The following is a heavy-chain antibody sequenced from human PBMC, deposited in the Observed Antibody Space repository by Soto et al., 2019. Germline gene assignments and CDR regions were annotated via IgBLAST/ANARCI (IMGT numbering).Heavy chain of an antibody. CDR3: TRGAIFGVAPDY. CDR2: IRSKAYGGTT. Sequence: PGGSLRLSCTASGFTFGDYAMSWFRQAPGKGLEWVGFIRSKAYGGTTEYAASVKGRFTTSRDDSKSIAYLQMNSLKTEDTAVYYCTRGAIFGVAPDYWGQGTLVTVSS. CDR1: GFTFGDYA. D-gene: IGHD3-3*01. V-gene: IGHV3-49*03. J-gene: IGHJ4*02.